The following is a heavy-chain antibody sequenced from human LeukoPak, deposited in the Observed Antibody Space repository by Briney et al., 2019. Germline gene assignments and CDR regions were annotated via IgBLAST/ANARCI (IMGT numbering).Heavy chain of an antibody. J-gene: IGHJ1*01. CDR3: ARDLGYSLGARSP. CDR1: GFTFSTYA. CDR2: ISGRGGST. D-gene: IGHD5-12*01. V-gene: IGHV3-23*01. Sequence: GGSLRLSCTGSGFTFSTYAMSWVRQAPGKGLEWVSVISGRGGSTYYADPVKGRFTISRDNSKNTLYLQMSSLRAEDTAVYYCARDLGYSLGARSPWGQGTLVTVSS.